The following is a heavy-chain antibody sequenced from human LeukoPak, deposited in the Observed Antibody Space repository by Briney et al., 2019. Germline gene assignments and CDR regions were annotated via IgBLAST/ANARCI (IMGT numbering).Heavy chain of an antibody. CDR3: ARDRVKCGGDCWEGYYYYYGMDV. CDR2: INSDGSTT. D-gene: IGHD2-21*02. J-gene: IGHJ6*01. Sequence: GSLRLSCAASGFTFSSYWMHGVRQAPGKGLVWVSRINSDGSTTSTADSVKGRFTTSRDNAKNTLYLQMNSLRAEDTAVYYCARDRVKCGGDCWEGYYYYYGMDVWGEGTTVTLSP. V-gene: IGHV3-74*01. CDR1: GFTFSSYW.